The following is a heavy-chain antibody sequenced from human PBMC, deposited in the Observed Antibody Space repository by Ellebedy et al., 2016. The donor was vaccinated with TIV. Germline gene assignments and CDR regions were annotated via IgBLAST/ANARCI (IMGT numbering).Heavy chain of an antibody. CDR2: IDYSGST. CDR1: GGSIGSYY. CDR3: ARDRRGYTGNAGYYYGFDV. Sequence: SETLSLTCIVSGGSIGSYYWSRIRQPPGKGLEWIAYIDYSGSTNYNPSLKSRVTMSLDMSSNQFSLRLNSVTAADTAVYYCARDRRGYTGNAGYYYGFDVWGPGTTITVAS. J-gene: IGHJ6*02. V-gene: IGHV4-59*01. D-gene: IGHD5-12*01.